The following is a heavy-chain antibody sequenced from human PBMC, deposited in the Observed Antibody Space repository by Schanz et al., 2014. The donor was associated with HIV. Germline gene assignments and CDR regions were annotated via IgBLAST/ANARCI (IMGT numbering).Heavy chain of an antibody. CDR1: GYTFTAYH. CDR3: ARDFNIGDQYYFDH. D-gene: IGHD2-21*02. J-gene: IGHJ4*02. CDR2: INPNSGGT. Sequence: QVHLVQSGAEVKKPGASVKVSCKTSGYTFTAYHIHWVRQAPGQGLEWLGWINPNSGGTNYAQKFQGRVTMTRDTSISTTYMELTRLRSDDTAVYYCARDFNIGDQYYFDHWGQGTLVTVSS. V-gene: IGHV1-2*02.